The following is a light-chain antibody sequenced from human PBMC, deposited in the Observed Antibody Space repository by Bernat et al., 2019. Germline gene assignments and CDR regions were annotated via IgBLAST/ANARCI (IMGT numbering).Light chain of an antibody. CDR1: QGVGSY. CDR2: AAS. CDR3: QQYYSYPRT. J-gene: IGKJ1*01. V-gene: IGKV1-8*01. Sequence: AIRMTQSPSSVSASTGDRVTVTCRASQGVGSYLAWYQQKPGKAPKLLIFAASTLQSGVPSRFSGSGSGTDFTLTISCLQSEDFATYYCQQYYSYPRTFGQGTEVGIK.